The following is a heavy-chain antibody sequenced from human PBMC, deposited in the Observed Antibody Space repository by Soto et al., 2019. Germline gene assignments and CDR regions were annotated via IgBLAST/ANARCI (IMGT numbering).Heavy chain of an antibody. CDR1: GFTFSIYA. D-gene: IGHD2-21*02. CDR3: AKRRGDGGHFDY. Sequence: GGLLLPGAASGFTFSIYAMGWVRQGPGKGLEWVAVVSIGGSTHYADSVRGRFTISRDNSKNTLSLKMNSLTAEDTAVYFCAKRRGDGGHFDYWGQGALVTVSS. CDR2: VSIGGST. J-gene: IGHJ4*02. V-gene: IGHV3-23*01.